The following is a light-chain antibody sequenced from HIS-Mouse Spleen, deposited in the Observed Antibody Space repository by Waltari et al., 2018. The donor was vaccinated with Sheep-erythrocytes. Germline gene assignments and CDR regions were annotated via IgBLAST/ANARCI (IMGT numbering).Light chain of an antibody. J-gene: IGKJ4*01. Sequence: DIQMTQSPSTLSASVGDRVTITCRASQSISSWLAWYQQKPGKAPKLLIYQVSSLERGVPSRFSGIGSGTEFTLSISSLQPDDFASYYCQQYNSYPLTFGGGTKVEIK. CDR3: QQYNSYPLT. CDR2: QVS. V-gene: IGKV1-5*03. CDR1: QSISSW.